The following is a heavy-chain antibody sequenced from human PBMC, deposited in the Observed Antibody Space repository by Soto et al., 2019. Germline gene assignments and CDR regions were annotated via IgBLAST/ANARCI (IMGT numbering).Heavy chain of an antibody. CDR2: ISTYNGNT. CDR1: GYTFTNYG. J-gene: IGHJ1*01. Sequence: QVQLVQSGAEVKKPGASVKVSCKASGYTFTNYGISWVRQAPGQGLEWMGWISTYNGNTNYAQKLQGRVTLTADTSTSTAYMELRSLRSDDTAVYYCARGQMYCSTTSCYHTTAEYFQYWGQGTLVTVSS. D-gene: IGHD2-2*01. CDR3: ARGQMYCSTTSCYHTTAEYFQY. V-gene: IGHV1-18*04.